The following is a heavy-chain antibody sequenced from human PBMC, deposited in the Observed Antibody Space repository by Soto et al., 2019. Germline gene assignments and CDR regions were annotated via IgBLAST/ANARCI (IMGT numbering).Heavy chain of an antibody. CDR3: ARGRDYGGRQAY. CDR2: INHGGNT. CDR1: GGSFSGYY. J-gene: IGHJ4*02. V-gene: IGHV4-34*01. D-gene: IGHD4-17*01. Sequence: VELHQWGAGLLKPSETLSLTCAVHGGSFSGYYWSWIRQAPGKGLEWSGEINHGGNTNYNPSLKRRVTISVDTSKHQFSLERGSVTDADTAVYYCARGRDYGGRQAYWGQGTLVTVSS.